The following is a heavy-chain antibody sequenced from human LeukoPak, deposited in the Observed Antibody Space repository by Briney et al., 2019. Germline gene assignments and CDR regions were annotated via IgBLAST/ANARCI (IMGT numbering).Heavy chain of an antibody. J-gene: IGHJ4*02. CDR3: ARVGSGYSYGPFDY. Sequence: SETLSLTCTVSGASISSYCWSWIRQPPGKGLEWIGYIYYSGTTKYNPSLKSRVTISVDTSKNQFSLKLNSVTAADTAVYYCARVGSGYSYGPFDYWGQGTLVTVSS. CDR2: IYYSGTT. CDR1: GASISSYC. V-gene: IGHV4-59*12. D-gene: IGHD5-18*01.